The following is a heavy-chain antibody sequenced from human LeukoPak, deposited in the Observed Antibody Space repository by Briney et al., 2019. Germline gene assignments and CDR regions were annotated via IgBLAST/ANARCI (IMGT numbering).Heavy chain of an antibody. V-gene: IGHV1-2*02. Sequence: ASVKVSCTASGYTFTGYYMHWVRQAPGQGLEWMGWINPNSGGTNYAQKFQGSVTMTRDTSISTAYMELSRLRSDDTAVYYCARGEAYYDFWSGRNYGMDVWGQGTTVTVSS. D-gene: IGHD3-3*01. CDR2: INPNSGGT. CDR1: GYTFTGYY. CDR3: ARGEAYYDFWSGRNYGMDV. J-gene: IGHJ6*02.